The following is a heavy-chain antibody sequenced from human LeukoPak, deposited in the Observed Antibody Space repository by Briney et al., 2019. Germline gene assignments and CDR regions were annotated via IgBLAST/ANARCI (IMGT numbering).Heavy chain of an antibody. CDR1: GFTVSSNY. CDR3: ARERAETYYYGSGSYHYYYYMDV. D-gene: IGHD3-10*01. CDR2: IYSGGRT. Sequence: GGSLRLSCAASGFTVSSNYMSWVRQAPGKGLEWVSVIYSGGRTYYSDSVEGRFTISRDNSKNTLYLQMNSLRAEDTAVYYGARERAETYYYGSGSYHYYYYMDVWGKGTTVTISS. J-gene: IGHJ6*03. V-gene: IGHV3-53*01.